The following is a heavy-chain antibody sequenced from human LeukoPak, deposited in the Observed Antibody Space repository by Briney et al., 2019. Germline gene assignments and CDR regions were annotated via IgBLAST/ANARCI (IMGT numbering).Heavy chain of an antibody. Sequence: ASVKVSCKASGYTFTGYYMHWVRQAPGQGLGWMGWINPNSGGTNYAQKFQGRVTMTRDTSISTAYVELSRLTSDDTAVYYCARGGSYSSGYYYVIDFWGQGTLVTVSS. CDR2: INPNSGGT. D-gene: IGHD3-22*01. CDR3: ARGGSYSSGYYYVIDF. CDR1: GYTFTGYY. J-gene: IGHJ4*02. V-gene: IGHV1-2*02.